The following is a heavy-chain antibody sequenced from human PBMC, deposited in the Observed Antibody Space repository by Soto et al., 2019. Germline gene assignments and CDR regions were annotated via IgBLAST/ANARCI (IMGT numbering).Heavy chain of an antibody. CDR1: GGSFSGYY. D-gene: IGHD3-3*01. CDR3: ARAKYDFWSGSTNDY. Sequence: SETLSLTCAVYGGSFSGYYWSWIRQPPGKGLEWIGEINHSGSTNYNPSLKSRVTISVDTSKNQFSLKLSSVTAADTAVYYCARAKYDFWSGSTNDYWGQGTLVTVSS. J-gene: IGHJ4*02. CDR2: INHSGST. V-gene: IGHV4-34*01.